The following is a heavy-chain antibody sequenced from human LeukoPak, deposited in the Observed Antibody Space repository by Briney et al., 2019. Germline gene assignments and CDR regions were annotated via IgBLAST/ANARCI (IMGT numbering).Heavy chain of an antibody. CDR3: AKDSRELSGYVYFDY. CDR1: GFTFSSYG. V-gene: IGHV3-30*02. Sequence: SGGSLRLSCAASGFTFSSYGMHWVRQAPGKGLEWVAFIRYDGSNKYYADSVKGRFTISRDNSKNTLYLQMNSLRAEDTAVYYCAKDSRELSGYVYFDYWGQGTLVTVSS. CDR2: IRYDGSNK. J-gene: IGHJ4*02. D-gene: IGHD1-26*01.